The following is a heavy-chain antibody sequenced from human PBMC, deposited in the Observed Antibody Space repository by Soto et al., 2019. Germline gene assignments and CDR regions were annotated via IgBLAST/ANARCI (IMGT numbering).Heavy chain of an antibody. Sequence: QVQLVQSGAEVKKPGSSVKVSSKASGGTLSRSAISWVRQAPGQGLEWMGGIIPIFGPAIYAQKFRGRVSIIADESTRTAYMEMSSLRSDDTAVYYCVTGSSWTKVESWGQRTLVTVSS. D-gene: IGHD6-13*01. J-gene: IGHJ4*02. CDR1: GGTLSRSA. V-gene: IGHV1-69*01. CDR2: IIPIFGPA. CDR3: VTGSSWTKVES.